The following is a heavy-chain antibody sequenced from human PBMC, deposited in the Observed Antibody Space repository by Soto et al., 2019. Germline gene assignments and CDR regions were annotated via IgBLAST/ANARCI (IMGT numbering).Heavy chain of an antibody. CDR3: AGDRALELGDY. CDR2: ISGYNGNT. V-gene: IGHV1-18*01. J-gene: IGHJ4*02. Sequence: QVQLVQSGAEVKKPGASGKVSCKASGYTFTSYSISWVRQAPGQGLEWMGWISGYNGNTNYEQKLQGRVTMTTDTSTSTACRELRSPRSDERAAYYGAGDRALELGDYWGQGTLVTVSS. CDR1: GYTFTSYS. D-gene: IGHD1-26*01.